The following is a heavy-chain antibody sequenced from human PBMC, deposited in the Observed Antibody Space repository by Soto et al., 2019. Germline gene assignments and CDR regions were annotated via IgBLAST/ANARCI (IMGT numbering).Heavy chain of an antibody. D-gene: IGHD6-13*01. Sequence: VELLEAGGGLVQPGGSLTRSCTASGFSFSNYAMHWVRQAPGKGLEWVSTIKDSGDDTYYLASVRGRLFISRDYSMHTLYLQMTSLRAEDTALYHCVKGGASYTSCWYANWGQGILVTVSS. CDR3: VKGGASYTSCWYAN. CDR2: IKDSGDDT. V-gene: IGHV3-23*01. CDR1: GFSFSNYA. J-gene: IGHJ4*02.